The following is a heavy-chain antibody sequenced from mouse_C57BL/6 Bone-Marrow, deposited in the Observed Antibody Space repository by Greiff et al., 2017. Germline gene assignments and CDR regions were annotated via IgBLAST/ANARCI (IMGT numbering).Heavy chain of an antibody. V-gene: IGHV1-81*01. CDR3: AREGVWLRAMDY. CDR2: IYPRSGNT. Sequence: QVQLKQSGAELARPGASVKLSCKASGYTFTSSGISWVKQRTGQGLEWIGEIYPRSGNTYYNEKFKGKATLTADKSSSTAYMELRSLTSEDSAVYFCAREGVWLRAMDYWGQGTSVTVCS. CDR1: GYTFTSSG. D-gene: IGHD2-2*01. J-gene: IGHJ4*01.